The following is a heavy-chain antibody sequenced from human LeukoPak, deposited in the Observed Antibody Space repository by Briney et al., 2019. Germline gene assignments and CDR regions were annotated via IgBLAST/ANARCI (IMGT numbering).Heavy chain of an antibody. V-gene: IGHV1-2*02. CDR2: INPNSGGT. CDR3: ARDPEAIAVADQAVGWFDP. J-gene: IGHJ5*02. Sequence: ASVKVSCKASGYTFTGYYMHWVRQAPGQGLEWMGWINPNSGGTNYAQKFQGRVTMTRDTSISTAYMELSRLRSDDTAVYYCARDPEAIAVADQAVGWFDPWGQGTLVTVSS. CDR1: GYTFTGYY. D-gene: IGHD6-19*01.